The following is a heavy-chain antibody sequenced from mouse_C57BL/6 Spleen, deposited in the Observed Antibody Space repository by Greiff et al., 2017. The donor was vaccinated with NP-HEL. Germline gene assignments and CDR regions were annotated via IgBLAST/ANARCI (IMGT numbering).Heavy chain of an antibody. CDR2: IRSKSNNYAT. D-gene: IGHD1-1*01. V-gene: IGHV10-1*01. CDR1: GFSFNTYA. Sequence: GGGLVQPKGSLKLSCAASGFSFNTYAMNWVRQAPGKGLEWVARIRSKSNNYATYYADSVKDRFTISRDDSESMLYLQMNNLKTEDTAMYYCVITTVVATPYFDYWGQGTTLTVSS. CDR3: VITTVVATPYFDY. J-gene: IGHJ2*01.